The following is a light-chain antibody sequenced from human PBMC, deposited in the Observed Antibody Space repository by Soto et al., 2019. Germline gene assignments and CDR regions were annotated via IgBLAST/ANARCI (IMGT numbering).Light chain of an antibody. CDR3: AAWDDSLSGVV. CDR1: SSNIGSNY. Sequence: QSVLTQPPSASGTPGQRVTISCSGSSSNIGSNYVYWYQQLPGTVPQLLIYTNNERPSGVPDRFSGSKSGTSASLAISGLRSEDEADYYCAAWDDSLSGVVFGGGTKVTVL. V-gene: IGLV1-47*01. J-gene: IGLJ2*01. CDR2: TNN.